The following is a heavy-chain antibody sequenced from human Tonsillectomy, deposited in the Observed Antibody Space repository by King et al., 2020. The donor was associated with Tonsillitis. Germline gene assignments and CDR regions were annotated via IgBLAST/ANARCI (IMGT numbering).Heavy chain of an antibody. CDR3: ARGGLLRFGDSDY. J-gene: IGHJ4*02. CDR2: ISSSSSYT. CDR1: GFTFSDYY. V-gene: IGHV3-11*05. Sequence: VQLVESGGGLVNPGGSLRLSCAASGFTFSDYYMTWIRQAPGKGLEWVSYISSSSSYTNYADSVKGRFTISRDNAKNSLYLQMNSLRAEDTAIYYCARGGLLRFGDSDYWGQGTLVTVSS. D-gene: IGHD3-10*01.